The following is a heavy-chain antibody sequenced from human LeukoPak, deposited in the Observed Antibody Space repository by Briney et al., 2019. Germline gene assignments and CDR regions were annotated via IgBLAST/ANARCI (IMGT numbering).Heavy chain of an antibody. CDR2: IHYSGRI. V-gene: IGHV4-34*01. J-gene: IGHJ4*02. D-gene: IGHD5-24*01. CDR1: GGSFSGYY. CDR3: SRGTDAYRCGNS. Sequence: ASETLSLTCAVYGGSFSGYYWTWIRQPPGKGLEWIGEIHYSGRINYNPSLKSRVTISADTSNNHFPLKMNSVTAADTAVYYCSRGTDAYRCGNSWGQGTLVTVSS.